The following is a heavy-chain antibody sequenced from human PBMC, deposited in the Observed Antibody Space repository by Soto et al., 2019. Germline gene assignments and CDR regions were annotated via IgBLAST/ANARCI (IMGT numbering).Heavy chain of an antibody. V-gene: IGHV3-53*01. J-gene: IGHJ6*02. CDR2: IYSGGST. CDR1: GFTVSSNY. CDR3: ARDWPRGSSGYYYYGMDV. Sequence: PGGSLRLSCAASGFTVSSNYMSWVRQAPGKXLEWVSVIYSGGSTYYADSVKGRFTISRDNSKNTLYLQMNSLRAEDTAVYYCARDWPRGSSGYYYYGMDVWGQGSTVTVSS. D-gene: IGHD3-22*01.